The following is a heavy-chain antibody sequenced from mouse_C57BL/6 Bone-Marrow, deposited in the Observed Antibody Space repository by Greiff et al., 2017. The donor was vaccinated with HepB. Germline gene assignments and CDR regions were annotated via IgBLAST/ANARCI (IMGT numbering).Heavy chain of an antibody. D-gene: IGHD2-12*01. CDR3: ARSGPTIVYFDY. J-gene: IGHJ2*01. Sequence: QVTLNESGAELARPGASVKLSCKASGYTFTSYGISWVKQRTGKGLEWIGEISPRSGNTYYNEKFKGQATLTADKSSSTTYMELRSLTSEDSAVYICARSGPTIVYFDYWGQGTTLTVSS. CDR2: ISPRSGNT. V-gene: IGHV1-81*01. CDR1: GYTFTSYG.